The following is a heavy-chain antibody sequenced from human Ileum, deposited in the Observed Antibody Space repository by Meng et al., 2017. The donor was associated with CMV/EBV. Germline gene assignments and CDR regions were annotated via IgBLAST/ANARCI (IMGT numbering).Heavy chain of an antibody. Sequence: ASEFTLSSYWMHWVRQVPGKGLVWVSRIISGGSTTNYADSVKGRFTISRDNAKNTLSLQMNSLRADDTAVYYCARAAAGTRNAFDSWGQGTMVTVSS. CDR1: EFTLSSYW. D-gene: IGHD6-13*01. V-gene: IGHV3-74*01. CDR2: IISGGSTT. CDR3: ARAAAGTRNAFDS. J-gene: IGHJ3*02.